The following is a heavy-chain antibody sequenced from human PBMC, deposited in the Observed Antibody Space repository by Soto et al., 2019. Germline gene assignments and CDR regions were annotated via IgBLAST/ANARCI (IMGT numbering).Heavy chain of an antibody. J-gene: IGHJ6*02. CDR3: SSSFEARPGYYYYGTDV. CDR2: INHSGST. D-gene: IGHD6-6*01. Sequence: SETLSLTCAVYGGSFSDYYWSWIRQPPGKGLEWIGEINHSGSTNYTPSLKRRVTTSIDTSKNQISLRLSSVTAADTAVYYCSSSFEARPGYYYYGTDVWGQGTTVTVSS. CDR1: GGSFSDYY. V-gene: IGHV4-34*01.